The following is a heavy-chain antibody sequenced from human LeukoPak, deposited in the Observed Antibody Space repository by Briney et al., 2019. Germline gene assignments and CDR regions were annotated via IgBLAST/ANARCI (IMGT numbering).Heavy chain of an antibody. CDR1: GYTFTSYG. V-gene: IGHV1-18*01. CDR3: AREVTTIAEGWFDP. CDR2: ISAYNGNT. Sequence: ASVKVSCKASGYTFTSYGISWVRQAPGQGLEWMGWISAYNGNTNYAQKLQGRVTMTTDTSTSTAYMELSRLRSDDTAVYYCAREVTTIAEGWFDPWGQGTLVTVSS. D-gene: IGHD1-1*01. J-gene: IGHJ5*02.